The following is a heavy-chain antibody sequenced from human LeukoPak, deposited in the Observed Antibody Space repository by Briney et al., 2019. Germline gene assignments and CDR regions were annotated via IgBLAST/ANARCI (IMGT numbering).Heavy chain of an antibody. CDR3: ARGGYDILTGYYLY. D-gene: IGHD3-9*01. V-gene: IGHV1-18*01. CDR2: ISAYNGNT. Sequence: GASVKVSCKASGYTFTSCGISWVRQAPGQGLEWMGWISAYNGNTNYAQKLQGRVTMTTDTSTSTAYMELRSLRSDDTAVYYCARGGYDILTGYYLYWGQGTLVTVSS. CDR1: GYTFTSCG. J-gene: IGHJ4*02.